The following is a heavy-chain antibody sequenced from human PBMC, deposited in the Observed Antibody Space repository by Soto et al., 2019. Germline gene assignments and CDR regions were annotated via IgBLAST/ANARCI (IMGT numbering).Heavy chain of an antibody. CDR2: IDSGGST. J-gene: IGHJ4*02. Sequence: EVQLVESGGTLVQPGGSLRLSCAASGFTASASYMKWVRQAPGKGLEWVSVIDSGGSTYYTDSVKGRFSISRDNSKNTLFLQMNSLRVEDTAVYYCAREPRSCIEAAGGDSWGQGTAVTVSS. D-gene: IGHD6-13*01. V-gene: IGHV3-66*01. CDR3: AREPRSCIEAAGGDS. CDR1: GFTASASY.